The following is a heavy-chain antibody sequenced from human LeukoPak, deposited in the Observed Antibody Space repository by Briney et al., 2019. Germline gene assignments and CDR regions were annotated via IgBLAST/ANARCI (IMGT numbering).Heavy chain of an antibody. V-gene: IGHV4-34*01. Sequence: SETLSLTCAVYGGSFSGYYWSWIRQPPGKGLEWIGEINHSGSTNYNPSLKSRVTIPVDTSKNQFSLKLSSVTAADTAVYYCARLIQLWFVDRYFDYWGQGTLVTVSS. CDR3: ARLIQLWFVDRYFDY. CDR1: GGSFSGYY. D-gene: IGHD5-18*01. J-gene: IGHJ4*02. CDR2: INHSGST.